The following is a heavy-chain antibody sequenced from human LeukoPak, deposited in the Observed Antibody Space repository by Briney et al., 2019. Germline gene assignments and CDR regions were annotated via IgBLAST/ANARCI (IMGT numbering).Heavy chain of an antibody. CDR2: IWYDGSNK. CDR3: ARDPRPGYDVLTGYYRYGMDV. Sequence: PGRSLRLSCAASGFTFSSYGMHWVRQAPGKGLEWVAVIWYDGSNKYYADSVKGRFTISRDNSKNTLYLQMNSLRAEDTAVYYCARDPRPGYDVLTGYYRYGMDVWGKGTTVTVSS. J-gene: IGHJ6*04. V-gene: IGHV3-33*01. CDR1: GFTFSSYG. D-gene: IGHD3-9*01.